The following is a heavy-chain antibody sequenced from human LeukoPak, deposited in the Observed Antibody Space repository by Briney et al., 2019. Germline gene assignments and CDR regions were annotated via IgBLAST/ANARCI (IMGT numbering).Heavy chain of an antibody. D-gene: IGHD2-2*01. CDR1: GDSIRNYY. CDR3: ARGRNSGSTSCYVNY. V-gene: IGHV4-59*12. Sequence: PSETLSLTCTVSGDSIRNYYWSWIRQPPGKGLEWIGYIYSSGSTRYNPSLNSRVTMSVDTTKNQFSLNLSSVTAADTAVYYCARGRNSGSTSCYVNYWDQGTLVTVSS. J-gene: IGHJ4*02. CDR2: IYSSGST.